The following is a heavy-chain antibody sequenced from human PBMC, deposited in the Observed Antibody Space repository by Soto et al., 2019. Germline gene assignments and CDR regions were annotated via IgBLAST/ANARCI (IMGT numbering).Heavy chain of an antibody. Sequence: HPGGSLRLSCAASGFPFSRYWMHWVRQAPGKGLVWVSRIDSAGTTTNYADSVKGRFTMSRDNAKNTLYLQMNSLRADDTAVYYCAGEDYSSSWPPLDHWGQGTLVTVSS. D-gene: IGHD6-6*01. CDR2: IDSAGTTT. CDR1: GFPFSRYW. V-gene: IGHV3-74*01. CDR3: AGEDYSSSWPPLDH. J-gene: IGHJ4*02.